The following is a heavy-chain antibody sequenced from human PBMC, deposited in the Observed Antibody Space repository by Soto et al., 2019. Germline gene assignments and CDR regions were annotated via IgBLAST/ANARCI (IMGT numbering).Heavy chain of an antibody. D-gene: IGHD6-13*01. V-gene: IGHV1-18*01. CDR3: ARDAYSSSWTAGRWFDP. Sequence: QVQLVQSGAEVKKPGASVKVSCKASGYTFTSYGISWVRQAPGQGLEWMGWISAYNGNTNYAQKLQGRVTRTTDTSTSTAYMELRSLRSDDTAVYYCARDAYSSSWTAGRWFDPWGQGTLVTVSS. CDR2: ISAYNGNT. CDR1: GYTFTSYG. J-gene: IGHJ5*02.